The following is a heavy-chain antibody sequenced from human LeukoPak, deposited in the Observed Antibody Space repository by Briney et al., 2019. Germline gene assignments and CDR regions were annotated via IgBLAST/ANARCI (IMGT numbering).Heavy chain of an antibody. Sequence: ASVKVSCKASGYIFTGYYMHWVRQAPGQGLGWMGWINPNSGGTNYAQKFQGRVTMTRGTSINTAYMELSRLRSDDTAVYFCARGAQSGRLRGNYYYGMDVWGQGTTVTVSS. D-gene: IGHD1-26*01. CDR3: ARGAQSGRLRGNYYYGMDV. J-gene: IGHJ6*02. V-gene: IGHV1-2*02. CDR2: INPNSGGT. CDR1: GYIFTGYY.